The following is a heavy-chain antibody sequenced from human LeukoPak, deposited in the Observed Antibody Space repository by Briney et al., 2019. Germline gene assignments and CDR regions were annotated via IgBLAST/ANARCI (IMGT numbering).Heavy chain of an antibody. J-gene: IGHJ5*02. V-gene: IGHV4-39*01. CDR3: ARQPPVRWLNWFDP. D-gene: IGHD5-24*01. Sequence: SETLSLTCSVSGGSVGSSSYYWGWIRQPPGKGLEWIGSIYYSGSTYYNPSLKSRVTISVDTSKNQFSLKLSSVTVADTAVYYCARQPPVRWLNWFDPWGQGTLVTVSS. CDR2: IYYSGST. CDR1: GGSVGSSSYY.